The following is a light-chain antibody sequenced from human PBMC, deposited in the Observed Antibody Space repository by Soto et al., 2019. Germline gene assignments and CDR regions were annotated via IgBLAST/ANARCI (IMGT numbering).Light chain of an antibody. V-gene: IGKV3-20*01. Sequence: EIVLAQSPGTLSLSPGERATLSCRASQRVSNTYLAWYQQEPGQAPRLLIYGASSRATGIPDRFSGSGSGTDFTLTISRLEPEDSAVYYCQQYGTSPLTFGGGTKVDIK. CDR3: QQYGTSPLT. CDR1: QRVSNTY. J-gene: IGKJ4*01. CDR2: GAS.